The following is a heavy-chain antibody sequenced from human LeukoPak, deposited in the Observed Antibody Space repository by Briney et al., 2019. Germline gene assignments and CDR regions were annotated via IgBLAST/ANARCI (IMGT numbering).Heavy chain of an antibody. CDR3: ARVGTVGATRDPSDY. D-gene: IGHD1-26*01. V-gene: IGHV3-30-3*01. CDR2: ISYDGSNK. J-gene: IGHJ4*02. CDR1: GFTFSSYA. Sequence: GGSLRLSCAASGFTFSSYAMHWVRQAPGKGLECVAVISYDGSNKYYADSVKGRFTISRDNSKNTLYLQMNSLRAEDTAVYYCARVGTVGATRDPSDYWGQGTLVTVSS.